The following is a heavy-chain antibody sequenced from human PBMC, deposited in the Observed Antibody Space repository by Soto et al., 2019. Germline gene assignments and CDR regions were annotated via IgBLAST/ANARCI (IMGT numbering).Heavy chain of an antibody. D-gene: IGHD2-2*01. Sequence: LRLSCAASGFTFSSYAMSWVRQAPGKGLEWVSTISGSGGNTHYADSVKGRFTISRDNSKNTVYLQMNSLRAEDTAVYYCAKVAPYCSSTTCYIDYWGQGTLVTVSS. V-gene: IGHV3-23*01. CDR2: ISGSGGNT. J-gene: IGHJ4*02. CDR1: GFTFSSYA. CDR3: AKVAPYCSSTTCYIDY.